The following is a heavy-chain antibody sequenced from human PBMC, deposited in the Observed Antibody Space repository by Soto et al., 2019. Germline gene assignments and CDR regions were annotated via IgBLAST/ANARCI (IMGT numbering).Heavy chain of an antibody. CDR2: INPSGGST. J-gene: IGHJ4*02. Sequence: ASVKVSCKASGYTFTSYYMHWVRQAPGQGLEWMGIINPSGGSTSYAQKFQGRVTMTRDTSTSTVYMELSSLRSEDTAVYYCARDRDYVWGSYRYPGYWGQGTLVTVSS. CDR3: ARDRDYVWGSYRYPGY. D-gene: IGHD3-16*02. CDR1: GYTFTSYY. V-gene: IGHV1-46*01.